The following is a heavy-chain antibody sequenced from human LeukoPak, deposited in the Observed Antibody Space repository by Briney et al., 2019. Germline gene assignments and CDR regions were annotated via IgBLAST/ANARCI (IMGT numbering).Heavy chain of an antibody. D-gene: IGHD4-11*01. CDR3: ARDDYNRH. J-gene: IGHJ4*02. CDR2: IRSDGSST. CDR1: GFTFGNYA. Sequence: GGSLRLSCAASGFTFGNYAMNWVRQAPGRGLEWVSRIRSDGSSTTYADSVKGRFTISRDNTKNTLYLQMNSLRAVDTAVYYCARDDYNRHWGQGTLVTVSS. V-gene: IGHV3-74*01.